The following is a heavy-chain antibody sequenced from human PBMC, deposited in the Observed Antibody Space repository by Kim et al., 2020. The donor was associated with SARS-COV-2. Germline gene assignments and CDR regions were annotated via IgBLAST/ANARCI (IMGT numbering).Heavy chain of an antibody. CDR1: GFTFSSYS. CDR3: AREVYSSSWYRATPWFDP. CDR2: ISSSSSTI. D-gene: IGHD6-13*01. V-gene: IGHV3-48*02. Sequence: GGSLRLSCAASGFTFSSYSMNWVRQAPGKGLEWVSYISSSSSTIYYADSVKGRFTISRDNAKNSLYLQMNSLRDEDTAVYYCAREVYSSSWYRATPWFDPWGQGTLVTVSS. J-gene: IGHJ5*02.